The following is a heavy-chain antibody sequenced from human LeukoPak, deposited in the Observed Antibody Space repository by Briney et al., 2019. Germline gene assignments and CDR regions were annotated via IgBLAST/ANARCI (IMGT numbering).Heavy chain of an antibody. D-gene: IGHD6-13*01. J-gene: IGHJ4*02. CDR2: IIPILGIA. Sequence: EASVKVSCKASGGTFSSYAISWVRQAPGQGLEWMGRIIPILGIANYAQKFQGRVTITADKSTSTAYMELSSLRSEDTAVYYCARVGYSSSWYASFDYWGQGTLVTDSS. CDR3: ARVGYSSSWYASFDY. CDR1: GGTFSSYA. V-gene: IGHV1-69*04.